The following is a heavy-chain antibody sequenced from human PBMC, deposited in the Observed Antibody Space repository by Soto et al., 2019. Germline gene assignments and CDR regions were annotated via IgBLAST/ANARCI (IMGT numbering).Heavy chain of an antibody. V-gene: IGHV4-59*01. J-gene: IGHJ5*02. CDR2: IHSSGKS. Sequence: QVRLQESGPQLVKPSATLSLNCTVSGGAFRSYFWSWIRQPPGKGLEWIGNIHSSGKSNYNPSFKSRVSMSIDPSKNRFSVRLTSVTAADTSVYYSARDDPFDPWGQGMLVTVSS. CDR3: ARDDPFDP. CDR1: GGAFRSYF.